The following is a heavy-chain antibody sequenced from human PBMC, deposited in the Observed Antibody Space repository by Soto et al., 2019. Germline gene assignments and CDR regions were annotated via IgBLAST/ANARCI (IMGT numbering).Heavy chain of an antibody. J-gene: IGHJ4*02. CDR2: IYYSGST. D-gene: IGHD6-13*01. V-gene: IGHV4-59*08. CDR3: ARRYSSSFDY. CDR1: GGSISSYY. Sequence: ASETLSLTCTVSGGSISSYYWSWFRQPPGKGLEWIGYIYYSGSTNYNPSLKSRVTISVDTSKNQFSLKLSSVTAADTAVYYCARRYSSSFDYWGRGTLVTVSS.